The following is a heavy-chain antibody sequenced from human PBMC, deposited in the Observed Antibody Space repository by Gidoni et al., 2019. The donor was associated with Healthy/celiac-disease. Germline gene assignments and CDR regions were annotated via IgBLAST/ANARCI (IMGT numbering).Heavy chain of an antibody. Sequence: QVQLVESGGGVVQPGRSLRLSCAASGFTFSSYAMHWVRQAPGKGLEWVAVISYDGSNKYYADSVKGRFTISRDNSKNTLYLQMNSLRAEDTAVYYCARARLRGHYYYYYGMDVWGQGTTVTVSS. D-gene: IGHD4-17*01. V-gene: IGHV3-30-3*01. J-gene: IGHJ6*02. CDR3: ARARLRGHYYYYYGMDV. CDR2: ISYDGSNK. CDR1: GFTFSSYA.